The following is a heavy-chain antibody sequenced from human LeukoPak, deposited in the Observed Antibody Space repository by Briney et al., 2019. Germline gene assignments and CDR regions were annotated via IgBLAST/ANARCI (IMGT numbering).Heavy chain of an antibody. V-gene: IGHV4-59*08. Sequence: SETLSLTCTVSGVSISSYYWSWIRQPPGKGLEWIGYIFYSGSTNYNPSLKSRVTISVDTSKNQFSLKLRSVTAADTAVYYCARPSPGYPFFDPWGQGTLVTVSS. CDR2: IFYSGST. J-gene: IGHJ5*02. D-gene: IGHD2-15*01. CDR1: GVSISSYY. CDR3: ARPSPGYPFFDP.